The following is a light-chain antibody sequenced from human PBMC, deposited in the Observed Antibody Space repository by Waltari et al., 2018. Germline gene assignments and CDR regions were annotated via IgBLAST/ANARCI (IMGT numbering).Light chain of an antibody. Sequence: EAMMTPSPATLSVSPGDRATLSCRASQSVSNNVAWSQQKPGQAPRLLIYDASTRATGVPARFSGSGSGTEFTLTISSLQTEDFAVYYCQQYNNWPLYTFGQGTKLEIK. V-gene: IGKV3-15*01. J-gene: IGKJ2*01. CDR2: DAS. CDR1: QSVSNN. CDR3: QQYNNWPLYT.